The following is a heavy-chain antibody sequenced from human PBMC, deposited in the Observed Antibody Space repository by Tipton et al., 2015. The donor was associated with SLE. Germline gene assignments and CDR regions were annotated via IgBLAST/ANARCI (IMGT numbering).Heavy chain of an antibody. J-gene: IGHJ1*01. CDR3: AREAGDPPYFQH. D-gene: IGHD2-21*02. CDR1: GGSISSYY. V-gene: IGHV4-59*12. CDR2: IYYSGST. Sequence: TLSLTCTVSGGSISSYYWSWIRRPPGKGLEWIGYIYYSGSTNYNPSLKSRVTISVDTSKNQFSLKLSSVTAADTAVYYCAREAGDPPYFQHWGQGTLVTVSS.